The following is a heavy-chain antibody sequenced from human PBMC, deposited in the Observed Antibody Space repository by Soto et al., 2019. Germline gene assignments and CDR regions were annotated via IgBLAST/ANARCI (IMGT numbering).Heavy chain of an antibody. CDR1: GFTFSSYS. D-gene: IGHD3-3*01. V-gene: IGHV3-21*01. CDR3: ARVADYDFWSGYYSHYYYYGMDV. CDR2: ISSSSSYI. Sequence: LRLSCAASGFTFSSYSMNWVRQAPGKGLEWVSSISSSSSYIYYADSVKGRFTISRDNAKNSLYLQMNSLRAEDTAVYYCARVADYDFWSGYYSHYYYYGMDVWGQGTTVTVSS. J-gene: IGHJ6*02.